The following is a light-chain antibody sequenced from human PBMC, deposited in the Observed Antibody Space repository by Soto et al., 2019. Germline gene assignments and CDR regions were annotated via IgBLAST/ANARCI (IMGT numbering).Light chain of an antibody. CDR1: QDISSW. CDR2: AAS. V-gene: IGKV1-12*02. CDR3: QQGDSFPST. J-gene: IGKJ4*01. Sequence: IRMTQSPSSLSASTGDRVTITCRASQDISSWVAWYQQKPGKAPKLLISAASSLQSGVPRRFSGSGSGTDFTLIISSLQPEDFATYFCQQGDSFPSTFGGGTKADIK.